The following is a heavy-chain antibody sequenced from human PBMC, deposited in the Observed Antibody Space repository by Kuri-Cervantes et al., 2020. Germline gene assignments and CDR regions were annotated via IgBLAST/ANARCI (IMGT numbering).Heavy chain of an antibody. CDR3: AASIAARRGSDY. V-gene: IGHV1-46*01. Sequence: ASVKVSCKASGYTFTSYYMHWVRQAPGQGLEWMGIINPSGGSTSYAQKFQGRVTMTRDTSTSTAYMELRSLRSDDTAVYYCAASIAARRGSDYWGQGTLVTVSS. CDR1: GYTFTSYY. D-gene: IGHD6-6*01. J-gene: IGHJ4*02. CDR2: INPSGGST.